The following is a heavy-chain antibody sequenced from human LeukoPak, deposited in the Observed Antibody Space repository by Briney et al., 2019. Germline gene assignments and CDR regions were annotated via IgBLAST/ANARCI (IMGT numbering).Heavy chain of an antibody. CDR1: GGSIRSTNW. CDR3: AREGGPYRPLDY. CDR2: VHLSGRT. V-gene: IGHV4-4*02. J-gene: IGHJ4*02. Sequence: SETLSLTCGVSGGSIRSTNWWTWVRQPPGEGLERIGEVHLSGRTNYNPSLESRVTMSVDMSENHISLKLTSVTAADTAVYYCAREGGPYRPLDYSGQGTLVTVSS.